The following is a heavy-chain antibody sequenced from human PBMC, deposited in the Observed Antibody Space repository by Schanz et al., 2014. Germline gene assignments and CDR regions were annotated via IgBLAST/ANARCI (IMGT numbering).Heavy chain of an antibody. D-gene: IGHD3-10*01. V-gene: IGHV4-59*13. J-gene: IGHJ4*02. CDR2: ISYGGLS. CDR1: GGSISASY. Sequence: QVQLQESGPGLVKPSETLSLTCTVSGGSISASYWGWIRQPPGKGLEYIGLISYGGLSDYNPSLKSRVTISLDTSKNQFSLNLNSVTAADTAVYYCAREWSSFDYWGQGALVSVSS. CDR3: AREWSSFDY.